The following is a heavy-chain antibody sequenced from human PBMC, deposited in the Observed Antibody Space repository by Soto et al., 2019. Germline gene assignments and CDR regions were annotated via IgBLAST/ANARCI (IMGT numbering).Heavy chain of an antibody. J-gene: IGHJ4*02. CDR3: GGSDGWAFDY. CDR1: GFTFSSYW. D-gene: IGHD6-19*01. Sequence: EVQVVESGGDLVQPGGSLRLSCAASGFTFSSYWMGWVRQGPGKGLEWVANIKQDGGEAYYVDSVKGRFTISRDNAKNSVYLQMNSLTVEDTAVYYCGGSDGWAFDYWGQGTLVTVSS. V-gene: IGHV3-7*01. CDR2: IKQDGGEA.